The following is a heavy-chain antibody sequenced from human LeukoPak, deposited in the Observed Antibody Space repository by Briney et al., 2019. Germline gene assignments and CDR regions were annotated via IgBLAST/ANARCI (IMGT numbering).Heavy chain of an antibody. CDR3: AKDATPRNSIWDYFGK. Sequence: TGGSLRLSCVASGFSFDICAMSWVRQAPGKGPEWVSSIGGPTETFCADSVKGRFTVSRDNSQNTLYLQMNSLRAEDTAVYYCAKDATPRNSIWDYFGKWGQGALVTVST. CDR2: IGGPTET. CDR1: GFSFDICA. D-gene: IGHD4-23*01. J-gene: IGHJ4*02. V-gene: IGHV3-23*01.